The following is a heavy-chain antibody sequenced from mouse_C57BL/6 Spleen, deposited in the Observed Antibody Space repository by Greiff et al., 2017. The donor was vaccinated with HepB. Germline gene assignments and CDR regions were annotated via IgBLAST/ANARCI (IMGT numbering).Heavy chain of an antibody. J-gene: IGHJ3*01. D-gene: IGHD1-1*01. CDR1: GYTFTSYW. CDR3: ARDVITTVVEGFAY. CDR2: IDPSDSET. Sequence: QVQLQQPGAELVRPGSSVKLSCKASGYTFTSYWMHWVKQRPIQGLEWIGNIDPSDSETHYNQKFKDKATLTVDKSSSTAYMQLSSLTSEDSAVYYCARDVITTVVEGFAYWGQGTLVTVS. V-gene: IGHV1-52*01.